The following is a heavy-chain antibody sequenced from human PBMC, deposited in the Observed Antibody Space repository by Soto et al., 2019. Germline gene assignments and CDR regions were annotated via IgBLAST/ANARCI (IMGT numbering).Heavy chain of an antibody. CDR3: ARHSAVAGQENFDY. D-gene: IGHD6-19*01. CDR1: GGSISSSSYY. Sequence: QLQLQESGPGLVKPSETLSLTCTVSGGSISSSSYYWGWIRQPPGKGLEWIGSIYYSGSTYYNPSLKSRVTISVDTSKNQFSLKLSSVTAADTAVYYCARHSAVAGQENFDYWGQGTLVTVSS. J-gene: IGHJ4*02. CDR2: IYYSGST. V-gene: IGHV4-39*01.